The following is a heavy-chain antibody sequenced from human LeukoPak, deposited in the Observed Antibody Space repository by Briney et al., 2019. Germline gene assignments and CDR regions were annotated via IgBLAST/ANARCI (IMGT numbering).Heavy chain of an antibody. Sequence: GGSLRLSCVVSGLIVSSNHMSWVRQAPGKGLEWVSVIYSGGSTYYADSVKGRFTISRDNSKNTLYLQMNSLRAEDTAVYYCAKQGFGCWGQGTLVTVSS. J-gene: IGHJ4*02. D-gene: IGHD1/OR15-1a*01. CDR2: IYSGGST. CDR3: AKQGFGC. CDR1: GLIVSSNH. V-gene: IGHV3-53*01.